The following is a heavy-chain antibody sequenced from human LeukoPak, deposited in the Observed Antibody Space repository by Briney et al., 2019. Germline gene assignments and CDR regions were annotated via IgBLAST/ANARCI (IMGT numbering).Heavy chain of an antibody. J-gene: IGHJ4*02. CDR2: IKQDGSEK. D-gene: IGHD3-10*01. CDR3: ARDGGGLLWFGELLGYFDY. Sequence: GGSLRLSCAASGFTFSSYWMSWVRQAPGKGLEWVANIKQDGSEKYYVDSVKGRFTISRDNAKNSLYLQMNSLRAEDTAVYYCARDGGGLLWFGELLGYFDYWGQGTPVTVSS. CDR1: GFTFSSYW. V-gene: IGHV3-7*01.